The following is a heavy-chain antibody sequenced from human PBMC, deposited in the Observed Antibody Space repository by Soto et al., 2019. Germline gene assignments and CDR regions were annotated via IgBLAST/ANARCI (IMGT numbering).Heavy chain of an antibody. D-gene: IGHD2-15*01. J-gene: IGHJ4*02. CDR2: MYYSEST. CDR1: GGAITTAGSY. Sequence: KTSETLSLTCTVSGGAITTAGSYWSWIRQLPGKGLEWIGHMYYSESTYYYPSIKRRVSISLDTSKNQMPLKLSFVTGADTAMYYCARTKCSGGSCYSCSLDYWGQGTPVTVSS. CDR3: ARTKCSGGSCYSCSLDY. V-gene: IGHV4-31*03.